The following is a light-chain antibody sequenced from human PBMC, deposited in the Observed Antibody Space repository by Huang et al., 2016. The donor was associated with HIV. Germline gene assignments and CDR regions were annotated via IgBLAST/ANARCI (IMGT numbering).Light chain of an antibody. Sequence: EIVLTQSPGTLSLSPGESATLSCRASQRVSSSYLAWSQQKPGQAPRLLIFGASRRATGIPDRFSGSGSGTDVTLTISRLEPEDYAVYYGQQYGNSPYTFGQGTKLEIK. CDR3: QQYGNSPYT. CDR2: GAS. J-gene: IGKJ2*01. CDR1: QRVSSSY. V-gene: IGKV3-20*01.